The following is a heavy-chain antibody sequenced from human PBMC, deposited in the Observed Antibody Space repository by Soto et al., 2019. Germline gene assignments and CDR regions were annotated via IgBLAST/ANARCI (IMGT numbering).Heavy chain of an antibody. D-gene: IGHD3-16*01. J-gene: IGHJ5*02. CDR1: GYTFTGYF. Sequence: ASVKVSCKASGYTFTGYFMHWVRQAPGEGLEWMGWINPNSGATKYAPKFQGRVTMTRDTSNRTAYLELSRLTSDDTAIYYCARGGGTTLAPLPWGQGTPVTVSS. CDR2: INPNSGAT. CDR3: ARGGGTTLAPLP. V-gene: IGHV1-2*02.